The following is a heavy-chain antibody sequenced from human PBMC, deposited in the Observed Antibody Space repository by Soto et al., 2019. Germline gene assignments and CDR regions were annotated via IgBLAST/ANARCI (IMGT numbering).Heavy chain of an antibody. V-gene: IGHV3-48*03. Sequence: EVQLVESGGGLVQPGGSLRLSCTASGFTVSSSEMNWVRQAPGKGLEWVSYINEDGTTFYADSVRGRFTISRDSAENSLFLHMNSLRAGDTAVYYCSRDNGERVAYGMDVWGQGTTVTVSS. CDR3: SRDNGERVAYGMDV. CDR2: INEDGTT. J-gene: IGHJ6*02. D-gene: IGHD3-10*01. CDR1: GFTVSSSE.